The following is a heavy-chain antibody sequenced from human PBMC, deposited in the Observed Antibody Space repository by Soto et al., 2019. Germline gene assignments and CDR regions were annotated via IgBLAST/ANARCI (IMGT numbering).Heavy chain of an antibody. J-gene: IGHJ3*01. Sequence: GASVKVSCKTSGYTFTNYGISWVRQAPGQGLEWMGWITTDKGKTTYAQKFQGRVTMTRDTSISTAYMALSGLRSDDTALYYCARGRYSTSEAFDLWGQGTLVTVSS. D-gene: IGHD3-9*01. CDR2: ITTDKGKT. CDR3: ARGRYSTSEAFDL. CDR1: GYTFTNYG. V-gene: IGHV1-18*01.